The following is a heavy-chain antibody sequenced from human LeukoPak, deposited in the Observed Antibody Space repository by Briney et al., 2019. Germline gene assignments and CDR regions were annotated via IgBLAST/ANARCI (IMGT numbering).Heavy chain of an antibody. CDR1: GFTFSSYR. CDR3: ARGLGGRTSYYYYGMDV. V-gene: IGHV3-33*01. D-gene: IGHD3-16*01. Sequence: GGSLTLSCAGSGFTFSSYRMHWVRQAPGKGREGVVVIWHDGSNKYYADSVKGRFTTSRDNSKNTLYLQMNSLRAEDTAVYYCARGLGGRTSYYYYGMDVWGQGTTVTVSS. CDR2: IWHDGSNK. J-gene: IGHJ6*02.